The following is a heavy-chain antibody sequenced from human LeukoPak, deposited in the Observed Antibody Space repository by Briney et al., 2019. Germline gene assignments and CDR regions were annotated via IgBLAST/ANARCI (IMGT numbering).Heavy chain of an antibody. V-gene: IGHV4-59*01. D-gene: IGHD3-10*01. CDR2: IYYSGST. Sequence: SETLSLTCTVSGGSISSYYWSWIRQPPGKGLEWIGYIYYSGSTNYNPSLKSRVTISVDMSKNQFSLKLSSVTAADTAVYYCARAHGSGSYGWFDPWGQGTLVTVSS. CDR3: ARAHGSGSYGWFDP. J-gene: IGHJ5*02. CDR1: GGSISSYY.